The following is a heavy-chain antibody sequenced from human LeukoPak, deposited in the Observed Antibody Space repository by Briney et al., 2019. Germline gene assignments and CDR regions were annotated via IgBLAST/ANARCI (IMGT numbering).Heavy chain of an antibody. V-gene: IGHV4-30-2*01. Sequence: PSQTLSLTCTVSGGSISSGGYYWSWIRQPPGKGLEWIGYIYHSGSTYYNPSLKSRVTISVDRSKNQFSLKLSSVTAADTAVYYCASRIVGDLPVYAFDIWGQGTMVTVSS. CDR2: IYHSGST. CDR1: GGSISSGGYY. J-gene: IGHJ3*02. D-gene: IGHD1-26*01. CDR3: ASRIVGDLPVYAFDI.